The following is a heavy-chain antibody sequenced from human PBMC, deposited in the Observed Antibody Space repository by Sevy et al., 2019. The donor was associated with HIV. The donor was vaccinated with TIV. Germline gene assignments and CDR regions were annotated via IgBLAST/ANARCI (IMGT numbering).Heavy chain of an antibody. Sequence: GGSLRLSCTASGFTFSYYTMKWVRQAPGKGLEWVSSISSGSSYISYGESVKGRFTISRDNAKNSLFLQMNSLRAEDTAVYYCARSLDYYDSSGANDYWGQGTLVTVSS. D-gene: IGHD3-22*01. J-gene: IGHJ4*02. CDR1: GFTFSYYT. CDR2: ISSGSSYI. CDR3: ARSLDYYDSSGANDY. V-gene: IGHV3-21*01.